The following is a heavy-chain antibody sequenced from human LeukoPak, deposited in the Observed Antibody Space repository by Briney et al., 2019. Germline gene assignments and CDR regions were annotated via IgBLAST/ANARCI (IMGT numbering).Heavy chain of an antibody. V-gene: IGHV3-49*04. D-gene: IGHD3-22*01. CDR2: IRSKAYGATT. J-gene: IGHJ5*02. Sequence: PGGSLRLSCAASGFTFAGYAMTWVRQAPGKGLEWVGFIRSKAYGATTEYAASVKGRFTISRNDSKSIAYLQMNSLKIEDTAVYYCTRDPYYYDSSDHEWFDPWGQGTLVTVSS. CDR1: GFTFAGYA. CDR3: TRDPYYYDSSDHEWFDP.